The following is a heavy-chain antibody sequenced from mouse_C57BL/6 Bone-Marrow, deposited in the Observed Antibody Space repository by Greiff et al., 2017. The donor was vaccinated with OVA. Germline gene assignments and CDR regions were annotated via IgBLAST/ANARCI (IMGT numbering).Heavy chain of an antibody. V-gene: IGHV1-63*01. Sequence: QVHVKQSGAELVRPGTSVKMSCKASGYTFTNYWIGWAKQRPGHGLEWIGDIYPGGGYTNYNEKFKGKATLTADKSSSTAYMQFSSLTSEDSAIYYCARRGGWLLRVFDVWGTGTTVTVSS. CDR3: ARRGGWLLRVFDV. CDR2: IYPGGGYT. CDR1: GYTFTNYW. D-gene: IGHD2-3*01. J-gene: IGHJ1*03.